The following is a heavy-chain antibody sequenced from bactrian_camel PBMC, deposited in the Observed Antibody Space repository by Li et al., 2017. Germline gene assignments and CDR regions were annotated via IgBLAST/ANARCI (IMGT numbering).Heavy chain of an antibody. V-gene: IGHV3S31*01. CDR1: PYTHCL. CDR2: IYEPGGGT. J-gene: IGHJ6*01. D-gene: IGHD1*01. Sequence: VQLVESGGGSVQAGGSLRLSCAGTPYTHCLGWFRQVPGKGREAVASIYEPGGGTKYVDAVKGRFTISQDNVKNTLYLQMNSLKPEDTAMYYCGASGDVMGPPNCALEAHIGTWGQGTQVTVS. CDR3: GASGDVMGPPNCALEAHIGT.